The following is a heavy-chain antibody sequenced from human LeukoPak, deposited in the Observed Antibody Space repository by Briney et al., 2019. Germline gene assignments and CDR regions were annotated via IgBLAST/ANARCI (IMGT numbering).Heavy chain of an antibody. D-gene: IGHD6-13*01. CDR1: GFTFSSYA. CDR3: ARHIAAAGFDY. J-gene: IGHJ4*02. V-gene: IGHV3-64*01. Sequence: PGGSLRLSCAASGFTFSSYAMHWVRQAPGKGLEYVSAISSNGGSTYYANSVKSRFTISRDNSKNTLYLQMGSLRAEDMAVYYCARHIAAAGFDYWGQGTLVTVSS. CDR2: ISSNGGST.